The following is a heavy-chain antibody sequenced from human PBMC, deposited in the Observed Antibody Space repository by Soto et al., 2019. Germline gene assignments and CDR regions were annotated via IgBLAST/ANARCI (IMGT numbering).Heavy chain of an antibody. CDR3: ARDLWWYLH. CDR2: ISAGGDGA. Sequence: EVQLLESGGGLVQPGGALRLSCAASGFTFSSHAMSWVRQAPGKGLEWVSSISAGGDGAYYADSVKGRFTISRANSNNTLYLQMNSLRTEDTAVHYCARDLWWYLHWGQGTLVTVSS. J-gene: IGHJ4*02. V-gene: IGHV3-23*01. CDR1: GFTFSSHA. D-gene: IGHD2-15*01.